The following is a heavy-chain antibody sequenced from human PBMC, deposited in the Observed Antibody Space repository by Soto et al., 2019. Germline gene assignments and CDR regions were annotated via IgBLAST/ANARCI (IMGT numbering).Heavy chain of an antibody. CDR1: GGSISSYY. Sequence: SETLSLTCTVSGGSISSYYWSCIRQPPGKGLEWIGYIYYSGSTNYNPSLKSRVTISVDTSKNQFSLKLSSVTAADTAVYYCARHGGTWGQGTLVTVSS. J-gene: IGHJ5*02. CDR3: ARHGGT. CDR2: IYYSGST. D-gene: IGHD3-3*01. V-gene: IGHV4-59*01.